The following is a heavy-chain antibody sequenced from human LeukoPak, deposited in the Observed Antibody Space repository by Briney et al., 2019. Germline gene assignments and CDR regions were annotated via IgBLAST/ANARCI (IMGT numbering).Heavy chain of an antibody. CDR1: GYTFTSYD. D-gene: IGHD5-12*01. CDR2: MNPNSGNT. CDR3: ARGGYSGYDPAGHYYYGMDV. J-gene: IGHJ6*02. V-gene: IGHV1-8*01. Sequence: ASVKVSCKASGYTFTSYDINWVRQATGQGLEWMGWMNPNSGNTGYAQKFQGRVTMTRNTSISTAHMELSSLRSEDTAVYYCARGGYSGYDPAGHYYYGMDVWGQGTTVTVSS.